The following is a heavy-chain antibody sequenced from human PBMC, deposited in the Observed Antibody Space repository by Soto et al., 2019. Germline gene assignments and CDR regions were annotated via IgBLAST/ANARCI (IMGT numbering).Heavy chain of an antibody. CDR3: ARLEGLATISYYFDF. CDR1: GVSFSGYY. D-gene: IGHD3-9*01. J-gene: IGHJ4*02. Sequence: SETLSLTCAVYGVSFSGYYWSWIRQPPGKGLEWIGEINHSGSTNYNPSLKSRVTISVDTSKNQFSLKLNSVTAADSAVYFCARLEGLATISYYFDFWGPGALVTVSS. CDR2: INHSGST. V-gene: IGHV4-34*01.